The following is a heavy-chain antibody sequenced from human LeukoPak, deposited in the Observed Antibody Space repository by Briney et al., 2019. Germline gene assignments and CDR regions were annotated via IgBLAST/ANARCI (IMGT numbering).Heavy chain of an antibody. CDR3: ARARIQLRALGGLDY. J-gene: IGHJ4*02. V-gene: IGHV4-34*01. Sequence: SGTLSLTRAVYGGSFCGYYCSWIPQPPGKGVGWSWEINHSGRTHNNPSPKRRVTISLETSKNNFSLKLRSVSAAHTAVYYSARARIQLRALGGLDYWGQGTLVTVSS. CDR2: INHSGRT. CDR1: GGSFCGYY. D-gene: IGHD5-18*01.